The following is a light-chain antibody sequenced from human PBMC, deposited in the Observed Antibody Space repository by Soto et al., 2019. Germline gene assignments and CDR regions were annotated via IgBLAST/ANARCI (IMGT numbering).Light chain of an antibody. CDR2: GAS. Sequence: EIVLTQSPGTLSLSPGERATLSCRASQSVSSSYLAWYQQKPGQAPRLLIYGASSRATGIPDRFSGSGSGTDFTLTSSRLEPEDFAVYYCHHYDSSPLTVGGGTKVEIK. J-gene: IGKJ4*01. CDR1: QSVSSSY. CDR3: HHYDSSPLT. V-gene: IGKV3-20*01.